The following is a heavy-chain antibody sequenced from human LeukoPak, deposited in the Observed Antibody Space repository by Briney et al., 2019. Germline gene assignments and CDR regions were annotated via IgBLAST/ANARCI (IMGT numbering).Heavy chain of an antibody. CDR2: INPNSGNT. J-gene: IGHJ4*02. D-gene: IGHD2-15*01. CDR3: ARISSIVAATRHVVRGLDY. Sequence: ASVKVSCKASGYTFTSYDINWVRQATGQGLEWMGWINPNSGNTGYAQKFQGRVTMTRNTSISTAYMELSSLRSEDTAVYYCARISSIVAATRHVVRGLDYWGQGTLVTVSS. CDR1: GYTFTSYD. V-gene: IGHV1-8*01.